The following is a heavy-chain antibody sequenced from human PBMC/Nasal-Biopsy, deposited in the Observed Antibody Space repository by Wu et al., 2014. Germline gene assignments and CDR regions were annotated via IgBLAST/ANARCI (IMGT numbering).Heavy chain of an antibody. J-gene: IGHJ6*03. V-gene: IGHV1-18*01. CDR2: ISAYNGNT. CDR3: ARGYCSGGSCEPHRSYYYYMDV. Sequence: VKVSCKASGYTFTSYGISWVRQAPGQGLEWMGWISAYNGNTNYAQKLQGRVTMTTDTSTSTAYMELRSLRSDDTAVYYCARGYCSGGSCEPHRSYYYYMDVWGKGTTVTVSS. CDR1: GYTFTSYG. D-gene: IGHD2-15*01.